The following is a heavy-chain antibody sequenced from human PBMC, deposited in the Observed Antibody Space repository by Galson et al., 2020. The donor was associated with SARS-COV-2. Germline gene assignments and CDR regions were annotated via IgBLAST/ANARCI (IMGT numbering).Heavy chain of an antibody. CDR1: GRSISSNEYY. CDR3: ASRHGTWDGYWYFDL. CDR2: TYYNENT. D-gene: IGHD6-13*01. V-gene: IGHV4-30-4*01. Sequence: SETLSLTCSVSGRSISSNEYYWGWLRQPPGKGLEWIGYTYYNENTFYNPSLKSRLTISMDTSRNEVSLTLNSVTVADTAVYFCASRHGTWDGYWYFDLWGRGTLVTVSS. J-gene: IGHJ2*01.